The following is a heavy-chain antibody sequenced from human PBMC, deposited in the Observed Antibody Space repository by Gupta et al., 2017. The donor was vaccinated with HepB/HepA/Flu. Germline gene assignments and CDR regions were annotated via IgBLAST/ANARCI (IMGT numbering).Heavy chain of an antibody. CDR2: IWYDGSNK. Sequence: QVHLVESGGGVAQLGGSWSLSWAASGFTFSSFGMHGVRQAPGKGLEWVAIIWYDGSNKYYGDSVKGRFTISRDNSKNTLYLQMNSLRAEDTAVYYCARDGSSGYYYGMDQWGQGTLVTVSS. J-gene: IGHJ4*02. CDR3: ARDGSSGYYYGMDQ. D-gene: IGHD3-22*01. CDR1: GFTFSSFG. V-gene: IGHV3-33*01.